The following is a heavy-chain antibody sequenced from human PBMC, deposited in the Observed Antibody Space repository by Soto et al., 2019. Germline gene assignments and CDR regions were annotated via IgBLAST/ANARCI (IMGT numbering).Heavy chain of an antibody. V-gene: IGHV1-69*06. CDR1: GGTFSSYA. CDR2: IIPIFGTA. D-gene: IGHD3-10*01. CDR3: ARAGRGPGSYYGAYYYYGMDV. Sequence: SVKVSCKASGGTFSSYAISWVRQAPGQGLEWMGGIIPIFGTANYAQKFQGRVTITADKSTSTAYMELSSLRSEDTAVYYCARAGRGPGSYYGAYYYYGMDVWGQGTTVTVSS. J-gene: IGHJ6*02.